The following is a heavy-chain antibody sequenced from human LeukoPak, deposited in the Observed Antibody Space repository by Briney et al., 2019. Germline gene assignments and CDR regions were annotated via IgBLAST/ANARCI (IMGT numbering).Heavy chain of an antibody. J-gene: IGHJ4*02. V-gene: IGHV3-30*04. CDR3: ARTYYYDTNGRVDY. D-gene: IGHD3-22*01. CDR2: ISYDGRNK. CDR1: GSTFSGYA. Sequence: GGSLRLSCTASGSTFSGYAMHWVRQAPGKGLQWVSVISYDGRNKHYADSVKGRFTISRDNSKNTLYLQMNSLRTEDTAVYYCARTYYYDTNGRVDYWGQGTLVTVSS.